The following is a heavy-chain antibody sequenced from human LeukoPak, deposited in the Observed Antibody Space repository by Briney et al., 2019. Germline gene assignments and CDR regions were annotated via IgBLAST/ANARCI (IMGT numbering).Heavy chain of an antibody. CDR2: INHSGST. D-gene: IGHD5-12*01. CDR3: ARGPEPQENGYSYTYY. CDR1: GGSFSGYY. J-gene: IGHJ4*02. Sequence: PSETLSLTCAVYGGSFSGYYWSWIRQPPGKGLEWIGEINHSGSTNYNPSLKSRVTISVDTSKNQFSLKLSSVTAADTAVYYCARGPEPQENGYSYTYYWGQGNLVTVSS. V-gene: IGHV4-34*01.